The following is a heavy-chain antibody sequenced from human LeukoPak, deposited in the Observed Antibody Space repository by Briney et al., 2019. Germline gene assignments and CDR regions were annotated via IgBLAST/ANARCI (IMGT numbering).Heavy chain of an antibody. D-gene: IGHD5-24*01. V-gene: IGHV1-18*01. CDR1: GYTFTSYG. J-gene: IGHJ4*02. Sequence: ASVKVSCKASGYTFTSYGISWVRQAPGQGLEWMGWISAYNGNTNYAQKLQGRVTMTTDTSTSTAYMELRSLRSDDTAVYYCARAPKRWPQSHFDYWGQGTLVTVSS. CDR2: ISAYNGNT. CDR3: ARAPKRWPQSHFDY.